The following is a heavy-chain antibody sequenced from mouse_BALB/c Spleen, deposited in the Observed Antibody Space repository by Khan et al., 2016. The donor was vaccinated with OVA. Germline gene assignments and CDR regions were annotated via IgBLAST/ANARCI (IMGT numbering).Heavy chain of an antibody. CDR2: ISYSGNT. V-gene: IGHV3-2*02. J-gene: IGHJ2*01. D-gene: IGHD1-1*01. CDR1: GYSITSDYA. Sequence: VQLKESGPGLVKPSQSLSFTCTVTGYSITSDYAWNWIRQFPGNKLEWMGYISYSGNTKYNPSLKSRISITRDTSKNQFFLQLNSVTIEDTATYYCARVYGGDFDYWGQGTTLTVSS. CDR3: ARVYGGDFDY.